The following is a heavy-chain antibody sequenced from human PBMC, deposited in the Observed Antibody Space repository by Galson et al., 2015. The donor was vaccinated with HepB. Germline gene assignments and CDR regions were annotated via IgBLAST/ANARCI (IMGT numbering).Heavy chain of an antibody. V-gene: IGHV3-23*01. CDR2: ISGSGATP. Sequence: SLRLSCAASGFTFSHYALNWVRQGPGKRLEWVAAISGSGATPYSAESVKGRFPISRDNSKNTLHLEMNRQRADDTAVYYCAKATYPGYCSGERSGNCFPPYNFDCWGQGTLVTVSS. J-gene: IGHJ4*02. CDR1: GFTFSHYA. D-gene: IGHD2-15*01. CDR3: AKATYPGYCSGERSGNCFPPYNFDC.